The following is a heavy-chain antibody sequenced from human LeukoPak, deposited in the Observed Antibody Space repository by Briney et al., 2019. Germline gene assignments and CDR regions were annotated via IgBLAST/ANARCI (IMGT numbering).Heavy chain of an antibody. J-gene: IGHJ5*02. CDR2: IIPILGIA. Sequence: ASAKVSCKASGGTFSSYAISWVRQAPGQGLEWMGRIIPILGIANYAQKFQGRVTITADKSTSTAYMELSSLRSEDTAVYYCARDRGVLSGYSSSWYSFNWFDPWGQGTLVTVSS. V-gene: IGHV1-69*04. CDR3: ARDRGVLSGYSSSWYSFNWFDP. CDR1: GGTFSSYA. D-gene: IGHD6-13*01.